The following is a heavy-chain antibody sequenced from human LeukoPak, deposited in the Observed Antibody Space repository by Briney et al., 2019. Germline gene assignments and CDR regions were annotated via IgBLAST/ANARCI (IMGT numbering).Heavy chain of an antibody. Sequence: SQTLSLTCTVSGGSFRSGSYYWSWIRQPAGKGLEWIGRIYTSGSTNYNPSLKSRVTISVDTSKNQFSLKLSSVTAADTAVYYCARGGGDWGFHQSDYWGQGTLVTVSS. J-gene: IGHJ4*02. CDR2: IYTSGST. CDR1: GGSFRSGSYY. V-gene: IGHV4-61*02. D-gene: IGHD2-21*01. CDR3: ARGGGDWGFHQSDY.